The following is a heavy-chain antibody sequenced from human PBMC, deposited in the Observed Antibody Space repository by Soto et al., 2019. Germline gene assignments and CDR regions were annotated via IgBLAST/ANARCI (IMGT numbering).Heavy chain of an antibody. V-gene: IGHV3-9*01. D-gene: IGHD5-12*01. J-gene: IGHJ4*02. Sequence: PVGSLRLSCAASGFTFDDYAMHWVRQAPGKGLEWVSGISWNSGSIGYADSVKGRFTISRDNAKNSLYLQMNSLRAEDTALYYCAKGPRWLQLYYFDYWGQGTLVTVSS. CDR2: ISWNSGSI. CDR3: AKGPRWLQLYYFDY. CDR1: GFTFDDYA.